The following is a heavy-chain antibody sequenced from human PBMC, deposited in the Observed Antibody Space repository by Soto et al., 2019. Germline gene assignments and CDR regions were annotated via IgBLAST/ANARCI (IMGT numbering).Heavy chain of an antibody. Sequence: PSETLSLTCAVSGGSISSSNWWSWVRQPPGKGLEWIGEIYHSGSTNYNPSLKSRVTISVDKSKNQFSLKLSSVTAADTAVYYCARCYGSGSSYYYYYGMDVWRQGTTVTVSS. D-gene: IGHD3-10*01. J-gene: IGHJ6*02. CDR2: IYHSGST. V-gene: IGHV4-4*02. CDR1: GGSISSSNW. CDR3: ARCYGSGSSYYYYYGMDV.